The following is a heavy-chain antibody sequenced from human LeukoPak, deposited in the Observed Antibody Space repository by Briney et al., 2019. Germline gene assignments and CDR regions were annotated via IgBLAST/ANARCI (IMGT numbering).Heavy chain of an antibody. D-gene: IGHD6-19*01. CDR2: INTNTGNP. CDR3: ARAIAVAGTDLFDY. J-gene: IGHJ4*02. Sequence: ASVKVSCKASGYTFTSYAMNWVRQAPGQGLEWMGWINTNTGNPTYAQGSTGRFVFSLDTSVSTAYLQISSLKAEDTAVYYCARAIAVAGTDLFDYWGQGTLVTVSS. CDR1: GYTFTSYA. V-gene: IGHV7-4-1*02.